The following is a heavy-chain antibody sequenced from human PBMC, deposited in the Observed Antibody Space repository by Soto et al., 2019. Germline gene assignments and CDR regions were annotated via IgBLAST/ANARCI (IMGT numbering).Heavy chain of an antibody. D-gene: IGHD4-17*01. J-gene: IGHJ4*02. CDR2: IYHSGST. CDR3: ASSTTVTTNFDY. Sequence: SETLSLTCAVSSGSISSSNWWNWVRQPPGKGLEWIGEIYHSGSTNYNPSLKSRVTISVDKSKNQFSLKLSSVTAADTAVYYCASSTTVTTNFDYWGQGTLVTVSS. V-gene: IGHV4-4*02. CDR1: SGSISSSNW.